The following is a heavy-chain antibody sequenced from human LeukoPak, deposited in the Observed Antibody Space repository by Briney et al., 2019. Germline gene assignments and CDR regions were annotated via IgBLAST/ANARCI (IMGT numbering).Heavy chain of an antibody. CDR2: IDTDGSRT. J-gene: IGHJ5*02. D-gene: IGHD1-26*01. CDR3: ARMVGASTSWFDP. Sequence: GGCLRLSCAASGFTFSSYWMHWVRQAPGKGLVWVSRIDTDGSRTSYADSVKGRFTISRDNAKNRLYLQMNSLRGEDTAVYYCARMVGASTSWFDPWGQGTLVSVPS. V-gene: IGHV3-74*01. CDR1: GFTFSSYW.